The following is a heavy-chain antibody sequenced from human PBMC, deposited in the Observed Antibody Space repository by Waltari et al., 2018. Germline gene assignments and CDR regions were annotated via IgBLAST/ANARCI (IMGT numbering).Heavy chain of an antibody. CDR2: IIPGFGVT. CDR3: ARPARYYDSSGYHYPFEY. Sequence: QVQLVQSGAEVKKPGSSVKVSCEASGDTFTIIAINWVPQAPGQGLEWMGSIIPGFGVTNYAQKFQERVTITADESTTTSHMEMNSLISEDTGVYYCARPARYYDSSGYHYPFEYWGQGTMIIVS. V-gene: IGHV1-69*18. J-gene: IGHJ4*01. CDR1: GDTFTIIA. D-gene: IGHD3-22*01.